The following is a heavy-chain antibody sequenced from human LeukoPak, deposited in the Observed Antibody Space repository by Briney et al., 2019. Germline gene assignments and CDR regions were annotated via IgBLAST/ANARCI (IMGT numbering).Heavy chain of an antibody. D-gene: IGHD2-8*01. CDR3: AKSELMVYAIIAVGLHFDY. CDR1: GFTFDDYG. Sequence: QAGGSLRLSCAASGFTFDDYGMSWVRQAPGKGLEWVSGFSGSGGSTYYADSVKGRFTISRDNSKNTLYLQMNSLRAEDTAVYYCAKSELMVYAIIAVGLHFDYWGQGTLVTVSS. V-gene: IGHV3-23*01. J-gene: IGHJ4*02. CDR2: FSGSGGST.